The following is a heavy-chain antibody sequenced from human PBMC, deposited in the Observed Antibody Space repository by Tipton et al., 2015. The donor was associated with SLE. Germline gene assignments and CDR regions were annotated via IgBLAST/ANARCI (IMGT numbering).Heavy chain of an antibody. J-gene: IGHJ6*02. D-gene: IGHD3-3*01. CDR3: ARTSITIFGVVLGGMDV. CDR1: GGTLRRDA. Sequence: QSGAEVKKPGSSVKVSCKASGGTLRRDAISWVRQAPGQGLEWMGEIIPGFGSANNAQTFQGRVTITADESTRTAYMELSSLRSEDTAMYYCARTSITIFGVVLGGMDVWGQGTTVTVSS. V-gene: IGHV1-69*01. CDR2: IIPGFGSA.